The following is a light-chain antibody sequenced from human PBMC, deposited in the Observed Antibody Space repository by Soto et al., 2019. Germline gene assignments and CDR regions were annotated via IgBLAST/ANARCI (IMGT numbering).Light chain of an antibody. V-gene: IGLV2-14*01. CDR2: EVS. CDR3: ISYTSSSTLV. CDR1: TSDVGGYNY. Sequence: LSQPPSVSVSPGQSLTISCTGTTSDVGGYNYVSWYHQHPGKAPKLMIYEVSNRPSGVSNRCSGSKSGNTASLTISGLQAEDEADYYCISYTSSSTLVFGTGTKGTVL. J-gene: IGLJ1*01.